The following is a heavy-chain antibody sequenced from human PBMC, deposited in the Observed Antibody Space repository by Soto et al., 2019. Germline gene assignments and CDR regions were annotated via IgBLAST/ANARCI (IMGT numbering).Heavy chain of an antibody. V-gene: IGHV4-59*08. J-gene: IGHJ6*03. CDR3: ARRLGGINQGYYYYYYMDV. CDR2: IYYSGST. CDR1: GGSISSYY. D-gene: IGHD3-16*01. Sequence: PSETLSLTCTVSGGSISSYYWSWIRQPPGKGLEWIGYIYYSGSTNYNPSLKSRVTISVDTSKNQFSLKLSSVTAADTAVYYCARRLGGINQGYYYYYYMDVWGKGTTVTVSS.